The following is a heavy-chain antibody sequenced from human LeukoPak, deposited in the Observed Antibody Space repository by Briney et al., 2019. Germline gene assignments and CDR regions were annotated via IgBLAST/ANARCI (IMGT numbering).Heavy chain of an antibody. CDR1: GFTFSSYW. J-gene: IGHJ4*02. D-gene: IGHD3-16*02. Sequence: GGSLRLSCAASGFTFSSYWMSWVRQAPGKGLEWVANIKQDGSEKYYVDSVKGRLTISRDNAKNSLYLQMNSLRAEDTAVYYCARAYYDYVWGSYRQYYFDYWGQGTLVTVSS. CDR2: IKQDGSEK. CDR3: ARAYYDYVWGSYRQYYFDY. V-gene: IGHV3-7*01.